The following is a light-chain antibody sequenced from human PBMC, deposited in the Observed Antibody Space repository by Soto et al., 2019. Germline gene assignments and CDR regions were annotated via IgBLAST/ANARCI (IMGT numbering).Light chain of an antibody. CDR1: SSNIGAGYD. Sequence: QSALTQPPSVSGAPGQRVTISCTGSSSNIGAGYDVHWYQHLPGTAPKLLIYDNIQRPSGVPDRFSGSKSGTSASLAITGLHAEDMTDYSCQSYDTRLRGSVFGSGTKLTVL. CDR3: QSYDTRLRGSV. CDR2: DNI. V-gene: IGLV1-40*01. J-gene: IGLJ1*01.